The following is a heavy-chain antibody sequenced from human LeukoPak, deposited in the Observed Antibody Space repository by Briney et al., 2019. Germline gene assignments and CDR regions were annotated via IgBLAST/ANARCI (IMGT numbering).Heavy chain of an antibody. V-gene: IGHV3-33*01. CDR1: GFTFSSYG. D-gene: IGHD6-13*01. CDR3: AASRGIAAATSRH. CDR2: IWYDGSNK. J-gene: IGHJ1*01. Sequence: PGGSLRLSCAASGFTFSSYGMHWVRQAPGKGLEWVAVIWYDGSNKYYADSVKGRFTISRDNSKNTLYLQMNSLRAEDTAVYYCAASRGIAAATSRHWGQGTLVTVSS.